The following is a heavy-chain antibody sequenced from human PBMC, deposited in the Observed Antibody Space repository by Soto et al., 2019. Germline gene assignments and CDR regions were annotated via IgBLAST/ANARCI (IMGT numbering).Heavy chain of an antibody. CDR1: GFSLSTSGVG. J-gene: IGHJ4*02. CDR3: AHQYSSSSRENYYDSSGYYA. V-gene: IGHV2-5*02. D-gene: IGHD3-22*01. CDR2: IYWDDDK. Sequence: QITLKESGPTLVKPTQTLTLTCTFSGFSLSTSGVGVGWIRQPPGKALEWLALIYWDDDKRYSPSLKSRLTIAKDTSKNQLVLTMTNIDPVDTATYYCAHQYSSSSRENYYDSSGYYAWGQGTLVTVSS.